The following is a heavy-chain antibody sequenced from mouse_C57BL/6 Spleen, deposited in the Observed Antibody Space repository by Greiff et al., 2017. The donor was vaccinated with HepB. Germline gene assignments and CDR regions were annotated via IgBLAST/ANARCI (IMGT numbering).Heavy chain of an antibody. V-gene: IGHV2-5*01. CDR1: GFSLTSYG. CDR2: IWRGGST. J-gene: IGHJ3*01. CDR3: AKNDYYGSSYPFAY. D-gene: IGHD1-1*01. Sequence: QVHVKQSGPGLVQPSQSLSITCTVSGFSLTSYGVHWVRQSPGKGLEWLGVIWRGGSTDYNAAFMSRLSITKDNSKSQVFFKMNSLQADDTAIYYCAKNDYYGSSYPFAYWGQGTLVTVSA.